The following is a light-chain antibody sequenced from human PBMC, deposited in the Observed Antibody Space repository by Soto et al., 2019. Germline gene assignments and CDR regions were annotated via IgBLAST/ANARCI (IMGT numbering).Light chain of an antibody. V-gene: IGKV4-1*01. J-gene: IGKJ1*01. CDR1: QSVLYSSNNKNY. Sequence: DILMTQSPDSLAVSLGERATINCKSSQSVLYSSNNKNYLAWYQQKPGQSPKLLIYWASTRESGVPDRFSGSGSGTDFTLTISSLQAEDVAVYYCQQYSYTRTFGQGTKVDIK. CDR2: WAS. CDR3: QQYSYTRT.